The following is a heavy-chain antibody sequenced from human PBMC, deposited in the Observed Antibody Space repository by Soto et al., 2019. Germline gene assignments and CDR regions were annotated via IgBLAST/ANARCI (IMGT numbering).Heavy chain of an antibody. D-gene: IGHD4-17*01. CDR2: IYYSGGA. CDR3: ARSGGNGDYYLLAAYD. V-gene: IGHV4-39*01. Sequence: QLQLQESGPGLVKPSETLSLTCAVSGGSISSNLYYWGWIRQSPGKALEWIASIYYSGGAYYNPSLKSRVTISVDTSKNQFSLRLKSVTAADTAVYYCARSGGNGDYYLLAAYDWGQGTLVTVSS. CDR1: GGSISSNLYY. J-gene: IGHJ4*02.